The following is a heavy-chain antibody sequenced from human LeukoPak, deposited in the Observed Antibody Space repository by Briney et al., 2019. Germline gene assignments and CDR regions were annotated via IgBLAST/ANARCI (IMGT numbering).Heavy chain of an antibody. J-gene: IGHJ3*02. V-gene: IGHV3-7*01. D-gene: IGHD6-19*01. CDR1: RLAFSSYW. CDR3: ARGSRGAFDI. Sequence: GGSLRLSCAASRLAFSSYWMSWVRQAPGKGLEWVANMKLDGGDKYYVGSVKGRFTISGDNAKNSLYLQMNSLRADDTAVYYCARGSRGAFDIWGQGTMVTVSS. CDR2: MKLDGGDK.